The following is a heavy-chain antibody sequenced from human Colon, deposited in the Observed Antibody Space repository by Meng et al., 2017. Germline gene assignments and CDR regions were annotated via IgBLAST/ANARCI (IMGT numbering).Heavy chain of an antibody. CDR1: GYTFTNYY. J-gene: IGHJ4*02. Sequence: ASVKVSCKASGYTFTNYYMHWVRQAPGQGLEWMVVINPSGGSTNYAQKFQGRLTMTRDTSTSTVYMELSSMRSDDTAVYYCARGDGGNGSDYWSQGTLVTVYS. D-gene: IGHD4-23*01. V-gene: IGHV1-46*01. CDR3: ARGDGGNGSDY. CDR2: INPSGGST.